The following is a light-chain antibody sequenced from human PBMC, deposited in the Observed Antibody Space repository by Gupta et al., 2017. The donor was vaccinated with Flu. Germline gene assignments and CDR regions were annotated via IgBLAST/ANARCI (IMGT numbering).Light chain of an antibody. CDR2: KAS. CDR3: QQYNSYPLT. CDR1: QSISRW. Sequence: GDRVTITCRASQSISRWLAWHQQKPGKAPKVLIYKASSLESGVPSRFSGSGSGTEFTLTISSLQPDDFATYYCQQYNSYPLTFGGGTKVEIK. J-gene: IGKJ4*01. V-gene: IGKV1-5*03.